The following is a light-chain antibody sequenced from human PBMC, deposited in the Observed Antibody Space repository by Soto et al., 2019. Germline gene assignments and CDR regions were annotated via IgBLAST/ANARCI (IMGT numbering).Light chain of an antibody. Sequence: DIQLTQAPSFLSASAGDRVTITCRASQVISSYLAWYQQKPGRAPKLLIYAASTLQSGVPSRFSGSGSGTEFTLTITSLQPEDFATYYSQQLNSFPITFGQATRLEI. CDR1: QVISSY. J-gene: IGKJ5*01. CDR2: AAS. CDR3: QQLNSFPIT. V-gene: IGKV1-9*01.